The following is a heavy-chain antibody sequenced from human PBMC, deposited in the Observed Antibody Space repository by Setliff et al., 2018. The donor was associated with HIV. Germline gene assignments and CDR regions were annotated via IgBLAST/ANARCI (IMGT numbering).Heavy chain of an antibody. CDR1: GGSISSYY. V-gene: IGHV4-59*12. CDR2: IYYSGST. CDR3: ARVGAAAAGTPFDS. D-gene: IGHD6-13*01. Sequence: SETLSLTCTVSGGSISSYYWSWIRQPPGKGLEWIGYIYYSGSTNYNPSLKSRVTISVDTSKNQFSLKLSSVTAADTAVYYCARVGAAAAGTPFDSWGQGTLVTVSS. J-gene: IGHJ4*02.